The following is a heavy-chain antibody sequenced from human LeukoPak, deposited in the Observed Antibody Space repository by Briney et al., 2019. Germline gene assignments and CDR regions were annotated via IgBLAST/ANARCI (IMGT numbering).Heavy chain of an antibody. CDR1: GGSISSYY. J-gene: IGHJ3*01. CDR3: TTGID. V-gene: IGHV3-15*01. D-gene: IGHD1-26*01. Sequence: ETLSLTCTVSGGSISSYYWSWIRQPPGKGLEWVGRIKSKADGGTTDYAAPVKGRFTLSRDDAKTTLYLHMNSLKTEDTAVYYCTTGIDWGQGTMVTVSS. CDR2: IKSKADGGTT.